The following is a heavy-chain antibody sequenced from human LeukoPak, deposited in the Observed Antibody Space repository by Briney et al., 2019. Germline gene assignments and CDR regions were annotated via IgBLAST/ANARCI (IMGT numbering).Heavy chain of an antibody. CDR3: ARAEEYYGSGSPGLFYYYYYMDV. CDR1: GGTFSSYA. V-gene: IGHV1-69*05. J-gene: IGHJ6*03. CDR2: IIPIFGTA. Sequence: SVKVSCKASGGTFSSYAISWVRQAPGQGLEWMGGIIPIFGTANYAQKFQGRVTITTDTSTSTAYMELRSLRSDDTAVYYCARAEEYYGSGSPGLFYYYYYMDVWGKGTTVTVSS. D-gene: IGHD3-10*01.